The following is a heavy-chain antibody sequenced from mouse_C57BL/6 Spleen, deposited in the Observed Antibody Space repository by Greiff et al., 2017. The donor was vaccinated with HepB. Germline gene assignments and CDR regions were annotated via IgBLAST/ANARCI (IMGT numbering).Heavy chain of an antibody. CDR3: TRDSPRGFAY. CDR2: IDPETGGT. Sequence: QVHVKQSGAELVRPGASVTLSCKASGYTFTDYEMHWVKQTPVHGLEWIGAIDPETGGTAYNQKFKGKAILTADKSSSTAYMELRSLTSEDSAVYYCTRDSPRGFAYWGQGTLVTVSA. CDR1: GYTFTDYE. D-gene: IGHD3-2*01. V-gene: IGHV1-15*01. J-gene: IGHJ3*01.